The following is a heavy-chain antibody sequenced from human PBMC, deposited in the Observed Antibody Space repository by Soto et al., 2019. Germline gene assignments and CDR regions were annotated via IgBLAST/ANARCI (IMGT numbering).Heavy chain of an antibody. Sequence: VQLVESGGGVVQPGRSLRVSCAASGFTVSSYYMSWVRQAPGKGLEWVSLIYSGGSTYYADSVKGRFTISRDNSKNTLYLQMSSLRAEDTAVYYCARGYSSRWYVGLGYWGQGTLVTVSS. CDR1: GFTVSSYY. CDR3: ARGYSSRWYVGLGY. J-gene: IGHJ4*02. CDR2: IYSGGST. V-gene: IGHV3-53*01. D-gene: IGHD6-13*01.